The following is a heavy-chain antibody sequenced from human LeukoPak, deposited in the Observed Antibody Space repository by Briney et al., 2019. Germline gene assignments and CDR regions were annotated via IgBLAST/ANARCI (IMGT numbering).Heavy chain of an antibody. CDR2: MYYSGST. CDR1: GGSISSHY. V-gene: IGHV4-59*11. Sequence: SETLSLTCTVSGGSISSHYWSWIRQPPGKGLEWIGCMYYSGSTNYNPSLKSRVTISVDTSKNQFSLKLSSVTAADTAVYYCARDGAWDNWNDVAYFDYWGQGTLVTVSS. J-gene: IGHJ4*02. D-gene: IGHD1-1*01. CDR3: ARDGAWDNWNDVAYFDY.